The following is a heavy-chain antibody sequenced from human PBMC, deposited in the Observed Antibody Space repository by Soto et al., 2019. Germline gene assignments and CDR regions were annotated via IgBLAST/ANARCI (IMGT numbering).Heavy chain of an antibody. J-gene: IGHJ4*02. Sequence: NLALTSAVYEGSLSTAEYSWNWIRQPPGKGREWIGYIYTSGSTYDSSALRSRVTISADRSKNQFSLQRTSVTAADTAVYDCFSGYDYGGVLFYYCGQG. CDR2: IYTSGST. D-gene: IGHD4-17*01. V-gene: IGHV4-30-2*01. CDR1: EGSLSTAEYS. CDR3: FSGYDYGGVLFYY.